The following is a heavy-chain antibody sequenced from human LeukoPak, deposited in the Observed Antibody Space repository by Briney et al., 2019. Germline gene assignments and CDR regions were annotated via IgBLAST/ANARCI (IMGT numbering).Heavy chain of an antibody. CDR2: ISGSDGPT. CDR1: RLTFSSYD. J-gene: IGHJ4*02. CDR3: AKGGFTVTTVLHFDY. Sequence: GGSLRLSCAASRLTFSSYDMNWVRQAPGKGLEWVSTISGSDGPTYYADSVKGRFTISRDNSKNTLYLQMNSLRAEDTAVYYCAKGGFTVTTVLHFDYWGQGTLVTVSS. V-gene: IGHV3-23*01. D-gene: IGHD4-11*01.